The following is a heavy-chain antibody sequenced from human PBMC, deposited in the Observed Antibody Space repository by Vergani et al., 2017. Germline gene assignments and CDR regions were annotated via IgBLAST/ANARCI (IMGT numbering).Heavy chain of an antibody. J-gene: IGHJ5*02. D-gene: IGHD3-22*01. CDR1: GFTFSSYA. CDR3: AKEFYDSSGYYYDWFDP. V-gene: IGHV3-23*01. CDR2: ISGSGGST. Sequence: VQLLESGGGLVQPGGSLRLSCAASGFTFSSYAMSWVRQAPGKGLEWVSAISGSGGSTYYADSVKGRFTISRDNSKNTLYLQMNSLRAEDTAVYYCAKEFYDSSGYYYDWFDPWGQGTLVTVSS.